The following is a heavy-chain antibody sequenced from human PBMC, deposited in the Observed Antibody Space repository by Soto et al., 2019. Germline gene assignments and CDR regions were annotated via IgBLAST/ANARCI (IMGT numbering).Heavy chain of an antibody. CDR2: IYYSGST. CDR1: GGSISNYY. Sequence: QVQLQESGPGLVKPSETLSLTCTVSGGSISNYYWSWVRQPPGKGLEWIGYIYYSGSTNYNPSLGWSITISGGPFKGTLPLRPGSGTGCDKGLYLCAKRRFYGFGKSRRYYGKGRRGQRAT. V-gene: IGHV4-59*01. CDR3: AKRRFYGFGKSRRYYGKGR. D-gene: IGHD3-10*01. J-gene: IGHJ6*01.